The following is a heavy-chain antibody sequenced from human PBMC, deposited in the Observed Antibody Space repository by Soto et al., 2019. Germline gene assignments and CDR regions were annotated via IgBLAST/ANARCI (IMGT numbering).Heavy chain of an antibody. D-gene: IGHD2-2*01. CDR1: GYTFTGHY. J-gene: IGHJ4*02. Sequence: ASVKVSCKASGYTFTGHYIHWVRQAPGQGLEWMGWTSPSSLATNYAQRFQGRVTMTRDTSISTAYMELSRLRSDDTAVYYCARELIVVVPAAIAAVDYWGQGTLVTVSS. CDR2: TSPSSLAT. CDR3: ARELIVVVPAAIAAVDY. V-gene: IGHV1-2*02.